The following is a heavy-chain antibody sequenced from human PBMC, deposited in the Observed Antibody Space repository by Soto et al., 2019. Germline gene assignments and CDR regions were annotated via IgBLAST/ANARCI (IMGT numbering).Heavy chain of an antibody. CDR2: IYYSGST. CDR3: ARDGGYFYDSSGYTAFDI. D-gene: IGHD3-22*01. V-gene: IGHV4-59*01. CDR1: GGSISGFY. Sequence: PSESRSLTCTVSGGSISGFYWSWIRQRQGKGLEWIGYIYYSGSTNYNPSLKSRVTISVDTSKNQFSLKLSSVTAADTAVYFCARDGGYFYDSSGYTAFDIWGQGPMVTVSS. J-gene: IGHJ3*02.